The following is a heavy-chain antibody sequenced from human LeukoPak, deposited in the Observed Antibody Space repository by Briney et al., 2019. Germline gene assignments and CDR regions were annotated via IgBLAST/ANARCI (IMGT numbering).Heavy chain of an antibody. CDR3: AKSGLGSAMVPVDY. CDR1: GFTFTTYA. V-gene: IGHV3-23*01. D-gene: IGHD5-18*01. CDR2: ISGSGDTT. Sequence: GGSLRLSCAASGFTFTTYAMTWVRQAPGKGLEWVSSISGSGDTTYCADSVKGRFTISRDNSQNTLHLQMNSLRAEDTAVYYCAKSGLGSAMVPVDYWGQGTLVTVSS. J-gene: IGHJ4*02.